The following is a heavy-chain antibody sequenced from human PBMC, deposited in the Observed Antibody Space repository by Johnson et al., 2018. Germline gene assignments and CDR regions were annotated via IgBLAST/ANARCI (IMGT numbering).Heavy chain of an antibody. CDR3: GKDPLGTTHYLFMDV. CDR2: ISYDGSQR. J-gene: IGHJ6*03. V-gene: IGHV3-30*18. Sequence: QVQLVESGGGVVQPGRSLRLSCAASGFSFSSYGMNWARQAPVRGLEWMAFISYDGSQRYYADSVKGRCTISRDNSKSPLYLQMDSLRAEATAVYYCGKDPLGTTHYLFMDVGGKGTTVTVSS. D-gene: IGHD1-7*01. CDR1: GFSFSSYG.